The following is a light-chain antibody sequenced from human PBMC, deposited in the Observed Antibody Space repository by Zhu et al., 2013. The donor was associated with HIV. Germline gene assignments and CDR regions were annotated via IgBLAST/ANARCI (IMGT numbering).Light chain of an antibody. CDR1: QSISTY. J-gene: IGKJ3*01. V-gene: IGKV1-33*01. Sequence: DIQMTQSPSSLSASVGDRVTITCRASQSISTYLNWYQQKPGKAPKLLIYDASNLETGVPSRFSGSGSGTDFTFTISSLQPEDVATYYCQQLNSYPIFAFGPGTKVNIK. CDR3: QQLNSYPIFA. CDR2: DAS.